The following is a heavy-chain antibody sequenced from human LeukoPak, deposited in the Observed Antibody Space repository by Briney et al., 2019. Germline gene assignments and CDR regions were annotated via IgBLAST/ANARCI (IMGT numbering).Heavy chain of an antibody. J-gene: IGHJ4*02. CDR1: GYSFSNYW. V-gene: IGHV5-51*01. Sequence: AESLKISCKGSGYSFSNYWIGWVRQMPGKGLEWMGIIYPDDSATRYSPSFHGQVTISADKSISTAYLQWSSLKASDTAIYYCARLHLYNTGGYSLYYFAYWGRGTLVTVSS. CDR3: ARLHLYNTGGYSLYYFAY. D-gene: IGHD3-22*01. CDR2: IYPDDSAT.